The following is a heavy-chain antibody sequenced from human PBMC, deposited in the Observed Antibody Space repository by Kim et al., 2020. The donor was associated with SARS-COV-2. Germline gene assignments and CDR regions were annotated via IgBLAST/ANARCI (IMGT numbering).Heavy chain of an antibody. V-gene: IGHV1-58*01. J-gene: IGHJ4*02. D-gene: IGHD6-6*01. Sequence: SVKVSCKASGFTFTSSAVQWVRQARGQRLEWIGWIVVGSGNTNYAQKFQERVTITRDMSTSTAYIELRSLRAEDTAVYYSAADRGSSSDKVFDYWGQGTLVTVSS. CDR1: GFTFTSSA. CDR3: AADRGSSSDKVFDY. CDR2: IVVGSGNT.